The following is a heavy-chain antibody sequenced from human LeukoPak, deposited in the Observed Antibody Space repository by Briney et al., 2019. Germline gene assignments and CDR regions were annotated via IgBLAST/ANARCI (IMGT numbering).Heavy chain of an antibody. Sequence: GGSLRLSCAASGFTFSSYSMNWVRRAPGKGLEWVSSISSSSSYIYYADSVKGRFTISRDNAKNSLYLQMNSLRAEDTAVYYCASPGRSYFDYWGQGTLVTVSS. CDR3: ASPGRSYFDY. CDR1: GFTFSSYS. CDR2: ISSSSSYI. D-gene: IGHD1-1*01. J-gene: IGHJ4*02. V-gene: IGHV3-21*01.